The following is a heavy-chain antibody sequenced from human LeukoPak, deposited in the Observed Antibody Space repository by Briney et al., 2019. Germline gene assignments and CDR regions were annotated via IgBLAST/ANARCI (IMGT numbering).Heavy chain of an antibody. D-gene: IGHD6-19*01. CDR2: ISGSGGST. CDR1: GFTFSSYA. Sequence: PGGSLRLSCAASGFTFSSYAMSWVRQAPGKGLEWVSAISGSGGSTYYADSVKGRFAISRDNSKNTLYLQMNSLRAEDTALYYCARESYSSGYYYYMDVWGKGTTVTVSS. CDR3: ARESYSSGYYYYMDV. V-gene: IGHV3-23*01. J-gene: IGHJ6*03.